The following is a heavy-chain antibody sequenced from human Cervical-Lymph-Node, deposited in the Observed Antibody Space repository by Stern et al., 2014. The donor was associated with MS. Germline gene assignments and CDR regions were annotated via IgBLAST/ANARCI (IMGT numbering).Heavy chain of an antibody. CDR3: AKLTQLTYYFDY. CDR2: ISYDGRNQ. V-gene: IGHV3-30*18. CDR1: GLNFSNYG. J-gene: IGHJ4*02. D-gene: IGHD3-9*01. Sequence: VQLVQSGGGVVPPGTSLRLSCVVSGLNFSNYGMHWVRRAPGKGLEWIAVISYDGRNQFYADSVVGRFSISRDNAKNTLWLQMNSLRPEDTAIYFCAKLTQLTYYFDYWGQGTLVTVSS.